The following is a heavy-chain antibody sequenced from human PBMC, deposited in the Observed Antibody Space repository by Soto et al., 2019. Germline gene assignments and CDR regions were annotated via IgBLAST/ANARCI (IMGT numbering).Heavy chain of an antibody. CDR2: IYYSGST. J-gene: IGHJ4*02. D-gene: IGHD3-9*01. V-gene: IGHV4-39*01. Sequence: QLQLQESGPGLVKPSETLSLTCTVSGGSISSSSYYWGWIRQPPGKGLEWIGSIYYSGSTYYNPSLKSRVTISVDTSKNQFSLKLSSVTAADTAVYYCARLGYYDILTGYYNDGTLDYWGQGTLVTVSS. CDR1: GGSISSSSYY. CDR3: ARLGYYDILTGYYNDGTLDY.